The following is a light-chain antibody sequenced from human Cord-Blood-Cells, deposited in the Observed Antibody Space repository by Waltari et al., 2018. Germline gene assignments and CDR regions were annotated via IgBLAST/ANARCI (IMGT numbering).Light chain of an antibody. Sequence: SALPQPRSVSGSPGQSVTISCTGTSSDVSGYNYVSWYQQHPGKAPKLMIYYVSNRPSGVPDRFSGSKSGNTASLTISGLQAEDEADYYCCSYAGSYFYVFGTGTKDTVL. V-gene: IGLV2-11*01. CDR2: YVS. CDR1: SSDVSGYNY. CDR3: CSYAGSYFYV. J-gene: IGLJ1*01.